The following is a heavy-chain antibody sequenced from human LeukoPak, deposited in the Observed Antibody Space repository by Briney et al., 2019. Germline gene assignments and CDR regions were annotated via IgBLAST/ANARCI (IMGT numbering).Heavy chain of an antibody. V-gene: IGHV3-9*01. CDR3: AKDGGKDIVVVPAATWGIYYYYYMDV. CDR1: GFTFDDYA. D-gene: IGHD2-2*01. J-gene: IGHJ6*03. Sequence: PGRSLRLSCAASGFTFDDYAMHWVRQAPGKGLEWVSGISWNSGSIAYADSVKGRFTISRDNAKNSLYLQMNSLRAEDTALYYCAKDGGKDIVVVPAATWGIYYYYYMDVWGKGTTVTVSS. CDR2: ISWNSGSI.